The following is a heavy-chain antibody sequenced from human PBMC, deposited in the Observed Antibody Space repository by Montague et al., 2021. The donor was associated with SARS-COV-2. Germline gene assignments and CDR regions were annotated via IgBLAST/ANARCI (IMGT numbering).Heavy chain of an antibody. CDR3: GRARITFFGVVIGPLDY. D-gene: IGHD3-3*01. V-gene: IGHV3-11*05. CDR2: ISSSSSFR. J-gene: IGHJ4*02. CDR1: GFTFSDYY. Sequence: SLRLSCAASGFTFSDYYMSWIRQAPGKGLEWVSYISSSSSFRSYADSVKGRFTISRDNAKNSLYLQMNSLRAEDTAVYFCGRARITFFGVVIGPLDYWGQGTPVTASS.